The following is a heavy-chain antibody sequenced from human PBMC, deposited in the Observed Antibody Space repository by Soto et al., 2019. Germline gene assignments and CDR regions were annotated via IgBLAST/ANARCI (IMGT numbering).Heavy chain of an antibody. V-gene: IGHV4-31*01. CDR2: IYSTGTT. D-gene: IGHD1-26*01. J-gene: IGHJ5*01. Sequence: TLSLTCTVSGGSISSGGYSCNLIRQHPGKGLEWLGYIYSTGTTDYNPSLRSLLTISIDTSQILFSLKLIHVPAVETAVYFCPREEAVRVELLFDSWGQGPLGTVSS. CDR1: GGSISSGGYS. CDR3: PREEAVRVELLFDS.